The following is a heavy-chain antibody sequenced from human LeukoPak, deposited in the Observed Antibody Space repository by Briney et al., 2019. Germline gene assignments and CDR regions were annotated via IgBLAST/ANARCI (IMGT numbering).Heavy chain of an antibody. Sequence: ASVKVSRKASGYTFTGYYMHWVRQAPGQGLEWMGWINPNSGGTNYAQKFQGRVTMTRDTSISTAYMELSRLRSDDTAVYYCARGGGAYYVDYASDYWGQGTLVTVSS. D-gene: IGHD4-17*01. CDR1: GYTFTGYY. CDR3: ARGGGAYYVDYASDY. V-gene: IGHV1-2*02. J-gene: IGHJ4*02. CDR2: INPNSGGT.